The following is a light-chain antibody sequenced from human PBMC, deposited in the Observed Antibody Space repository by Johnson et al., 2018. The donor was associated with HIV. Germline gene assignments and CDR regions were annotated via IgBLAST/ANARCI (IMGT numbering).Light chain of an antibody. CDR3: GTWDSSLSVI. Sequence: LTQPPSVSAAPGQKVTISCSGSSSTIGRNYVSWYQQLPGTAPKLLIFDNNKRPSGIPDRFSGSKSGTSATLGITGLQTGDEADYYCGTWDSSLSVIFGKGTTVTVL. CDR1: SSTIGRNY. CDR2: DNN. J-gene: IGLJ1*01. V-gene: IGLV1-51*01.